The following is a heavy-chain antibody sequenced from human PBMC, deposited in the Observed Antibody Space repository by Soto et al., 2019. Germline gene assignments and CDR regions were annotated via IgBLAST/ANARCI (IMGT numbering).Heavy chain of an antibody. J-gene: IGHJ3*02. D-gene: IGHD3-16*01. Sequence: SETLSLTCTVSGGSIFSHYWGWIRQPPGKGLEYIGYIYYSGSTNYNPSLKSRVTISVGMSREQFSLKLTSVTAADTAVYYCARGHNLGGSTLDIWGQGTSVTVSS. CDR2: IYYSGST. CDR3: ARGHNLGGSTLDI. CDR1: GGSIFSHY. V-gene: IGHV4-59*11.